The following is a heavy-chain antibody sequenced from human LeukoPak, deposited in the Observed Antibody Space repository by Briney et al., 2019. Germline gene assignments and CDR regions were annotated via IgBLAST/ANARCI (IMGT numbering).Heavy chain of an antibody. CDR1: GFTFSDYT. D-gene: IGHD4-17*01. Sequence: PGGSLRLSCAVSGFTFSDYTMNWARHAPGKGREYISYISSTSTTIYYADSVKGRFTISRDNAKNSLYLQMNSLRDEDTAVYYCARDGTVTHAWSGYGFDIWGQGTMVTVSS. CDR3: ARDGTVTHAWSGYGFDI. V-gene: IGHV3-48*02. CDR2: ISSTSTTI. J-gene: IGHJ3*02.